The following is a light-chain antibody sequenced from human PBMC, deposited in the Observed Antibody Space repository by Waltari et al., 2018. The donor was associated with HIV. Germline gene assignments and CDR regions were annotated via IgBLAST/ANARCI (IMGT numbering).Light chain of an antibody. CDR3: AAWDDSRNGEVI. CDR1: NSNIGSNS. Sequence: QSVLTQPPSASGTPGQRVTISCSGRNSNIGSNSVNWYQQVPGTAPKLLIYSNNPRPSVVPDRFSGSKSGISASLAISGLRSEDEADYYCAAWDDSRNGEVIFGGGTKLTVL. V-gene: IGLV1-44*01. J-gene: IGLJ2*01. CDR2: SNN.